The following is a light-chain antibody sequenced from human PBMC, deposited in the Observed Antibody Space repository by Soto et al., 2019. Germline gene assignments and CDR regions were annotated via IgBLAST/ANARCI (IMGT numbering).Light chain of an antibody. CDR1: QSVSSN. CDR3: QQYNDWPYT. CDR2: GAS. V-gene: IGKV3-15*01. Sequence: EKVMTQSPATLSVSPGERATLSCRASQSVSSNLAWYQQKRGQAPRLLIYGASTMATGIPGRFSGGGSGRQFTLTISSLQSEDFAVYYCQQYNDWPYTFGQGTNLEIK. J-gene: IGKJ2*01.